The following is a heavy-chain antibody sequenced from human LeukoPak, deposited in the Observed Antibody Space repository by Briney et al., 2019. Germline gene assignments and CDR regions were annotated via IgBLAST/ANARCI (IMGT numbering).Heavy chain of an antibody. CDR3: AREAVVAATPNAFDF. Sequence: PSETLSLTCTVSGGSISSSSYYWGWIRQPPGKGLEWIGSIYYGGSTYYNPSLKSRVTISVDTSKNQFSLKLSSVTAADTAVYYCAREAVVAATPNAFDFWGQGTMVTVSS. J-gene: IGHJ3*01. D-gene: IGHD2-15*01. CDR1: GGSISSSSYY. CDR2: IYYGGST. V-gene: IGHV4-39*07.